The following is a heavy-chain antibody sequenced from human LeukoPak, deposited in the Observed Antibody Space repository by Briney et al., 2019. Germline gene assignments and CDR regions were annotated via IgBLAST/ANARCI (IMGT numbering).Heavy chain of an antibody. J-gene: IGHJ4*02. V-gene: IGHV4-59*01. CDR1: GGSISSYY. CDR3: ARVVPAAMDASGWYDY. D-gene: IGHD2-2*01. CDR2: IYYSGST. Sequence: SETLSLTCTVSGGSISSYYWSWIRQPPGKGLEWIGYIYYSGSTNYDPSLKSRVTISVDTSKNQFSLKLSSVTAAGTAVYYCARVVPAAMDASGWYDYWGQGTLVTVSS.